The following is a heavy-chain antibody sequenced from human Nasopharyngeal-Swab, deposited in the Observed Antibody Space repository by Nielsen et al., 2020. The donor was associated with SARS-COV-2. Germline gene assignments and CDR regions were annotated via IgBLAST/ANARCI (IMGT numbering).Heavy chain of an antibody. D-gene: IGHD3-16*01. CDR1: GFTFDDYA. Sequence: LKISCAASGFTFDDYAMHWARQAPGKGLEWVSGISWNSGSIGYADSVKGRFTISRDNAKNSLYLQMNSLRAEDTALYYCAKANYDYVWGSYSDYWGQGTLVTVSS. CDR3: AKANYDYVWGSYSDY. J-gene: IGHJ4*02. CDR2: ISWNSGSI. V-gene: IGHV3-9*01.